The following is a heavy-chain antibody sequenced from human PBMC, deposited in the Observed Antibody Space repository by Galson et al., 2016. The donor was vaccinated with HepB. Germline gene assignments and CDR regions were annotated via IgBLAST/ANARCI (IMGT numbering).Heavy chain of an antibody. CDR1: GFTFSSYP. CDR2: ILFDGSHK. V-gene: IGHV3-30*18. Sequence: SLRLSCAASGFTFSSYPMHWVRQAPGKGLEWVAIILFDGSHKYYGDSVSGRFTISRDNSKKTLYLQMNSLRADDTALYYCAKGEAASTWYAPFDYWVQGTLVTVSA. D-gene: IGHD6-13*01. CDR3: AKGEAASTWYAPFDY. J-gene: IGHJ4*02.